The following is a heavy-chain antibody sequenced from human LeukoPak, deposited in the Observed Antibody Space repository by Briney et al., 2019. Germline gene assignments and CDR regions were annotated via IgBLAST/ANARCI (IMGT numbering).Heavy chain of an antibody. V-gene: IGHV4-59*01. Sequence: PSETLSLTCSLSGRSISIYYWRWTRQPPGEELEWIGYIYYSGSTNYSPSLKSRVTISVDTSKNQFSLKLSSVTAADTAVYYCARYGLIRGFECWGQGTLVTVSS. CDR1: GRSISIYY. CDR3: ARYGLIRGFEC. D-gene: IGHD3-16*01. CDR2: IYYSGST. J-gene: IGHJ4*02.